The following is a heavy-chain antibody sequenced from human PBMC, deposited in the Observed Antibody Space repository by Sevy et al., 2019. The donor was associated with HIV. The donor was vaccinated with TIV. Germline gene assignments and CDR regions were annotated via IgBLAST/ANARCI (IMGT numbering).Heavy chain of an antibody. Sequence: GGSLRLSCAASGFTFSNAWMSWVRQAPGKGLEWVGRIKSKTDGGTTDYAAPVQGRFTISTDESKNTLYLQMKSLKTEDTAVYYCTTVTGISDYDFWSGRDDTFDNWGQGTMVTVSS. CDR3: TTVTGISDYDFWSGRDDTFDN. V-gene: IGHV3-15*01. J-gene: IGHJ3*02. CDR2: IKSKTDGGTT. CDR1: GFTFSNAW. D-gene: IGHD3-3*01.